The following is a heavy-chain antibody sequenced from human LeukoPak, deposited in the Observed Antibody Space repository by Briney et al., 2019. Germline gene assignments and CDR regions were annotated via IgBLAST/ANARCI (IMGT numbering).Heavy chain of an antibody. CDR3: AREPFWSGYYSNLHFDY. J-gene: IGHJ4*02. Sequence: GGSLRLSCAASGSTFSSYSMNWVRQAPGRGREGGTVIWYDGSNKYYADSVKGRFTISRDNSKNTLYLQMNSLRAEDTAVYYCAREPFWSGYYSNLHFDYWGQGTLVTVSS. V-gene: IGHV3-33*08. CDR1: GSTFSSYS. D-gene: IGHD3-3*01. CDR2: IWYDGSNK.